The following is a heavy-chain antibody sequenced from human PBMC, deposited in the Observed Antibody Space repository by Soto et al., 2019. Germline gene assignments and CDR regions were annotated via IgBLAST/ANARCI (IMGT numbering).Heavy chain of an antibody. V-gene: IGHV4-34*01. CDR2: INHSGST. J-gene: IGHJ4*02. CDR1: GGSFSGYY. CDR3: ASRNYYGSGVDY. D-gene: IGHD3-10*01. Sequence: SETLSLTCAVYGGSFSGYYWSWIRQPPGKGLEWIGEINHSGSTNYNPSLKSRVTISVDTSKNQFSLKLSSVTAADTAVYYCASRNYYGSGVDYWGQGTLVTVSS.